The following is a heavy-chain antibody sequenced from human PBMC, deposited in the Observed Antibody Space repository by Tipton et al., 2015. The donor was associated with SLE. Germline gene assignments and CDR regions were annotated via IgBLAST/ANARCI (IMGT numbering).Heavy chain of an antibody. CDR1: GGSMSTYY. V-gene: IGHV4-59*01. CDR2: IYYSGGT. Sequence: TLSLTCTVSGGSMSTYYWSWIRLPPGKGLEWIGYIYYSGGTSYNPSLNSRVTISVDTSRNQFSLKLTSVTAADSAVYYCARYSLTNWQVDLWGRGTLVTVSS. D-gene: IGHD1-1*01. CDR3: ARYSLTNWQVDL. J-gene: IGHJ2*01.